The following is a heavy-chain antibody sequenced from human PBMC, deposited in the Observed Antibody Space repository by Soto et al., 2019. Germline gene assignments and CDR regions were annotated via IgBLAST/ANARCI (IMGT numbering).Heavy chain of an antibody. Sequence: GASVKVSCKASGYTFTSYYMHWVRQAPGQGLEWMGIINPSGGSTSYAQKFQGRVTMTRDTSTSTVYMELSSLRPEDTAVYYCARDYSTLISYYDSSADYYGMDVWGQGTTVTVSS. CDR2: INPSGGST. D-gene: IGHD3-22*01. CDR3: ARDYSTLISYYDSSADYYGMDV. J-gene: IGHJ6*02. V-gene: IGHV1-46*01. CDR1: GYTFTSYY.